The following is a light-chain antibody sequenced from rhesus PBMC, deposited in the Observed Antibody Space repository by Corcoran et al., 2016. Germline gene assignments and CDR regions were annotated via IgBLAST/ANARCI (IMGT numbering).Light chain of an antibody. CDR3: QHYYSTPWT. V-gene: IGKV1-25*01. Sequence: DIQMTQSPSSLSASVGDRVTITCRASQGITNDLAWYQQKPGETPKLLIYEESSLQSGIPSRFSGSGSGTDFNLTISSLQSEDFATYYWQHYYSTPWTFGQGTKVEIK. CDR2: EES. J-gene: IGKJ1*01. CDR1: QGITND.